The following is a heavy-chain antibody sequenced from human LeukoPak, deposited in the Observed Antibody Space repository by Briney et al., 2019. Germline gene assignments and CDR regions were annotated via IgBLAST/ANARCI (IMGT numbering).Heavy chain of an antibody. Sequence: PGGSLRLSCAASGFTFSSYAMHWVRQAPGKGLEWAAVISYDGSNKYYADSVKGRFTISRDNSKNTLYLQMNSLRAEDTAVYYCAREGGVLRYFDWLASFDYWGQGTLVTVSS. J-gene: IGHJ4*02. V-gene: IGHV3-30*04. CDR1: GFTFSSYA. CDR3: AREGGVLRYFDWLASFDY. D-gene: IGHD3-9*01. CDR2: ISYDGSNK.